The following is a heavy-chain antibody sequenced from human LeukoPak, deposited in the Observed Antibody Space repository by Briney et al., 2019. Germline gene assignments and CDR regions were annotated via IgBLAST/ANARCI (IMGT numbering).Heavy chain of an antibody. CDR3: AKDTSVVPAAIPTPFQH. CDR1: GGTFSSYA. V-gene: IGHV1-69*13. Sequence: ASVKVSCKASGGTFSSYAISWVRQAPGQGLEWMGGIIPIFGTANYAQKFQGGVTITADESTSTAYMELSSLRSEDTAVYYCAKDTSVVPAAIPTPFQHWGQGTLVTVSS. D-gene: IGHD2-2*02. J-gene: IGHJ1*01. CDR2: IIPIFGTA.